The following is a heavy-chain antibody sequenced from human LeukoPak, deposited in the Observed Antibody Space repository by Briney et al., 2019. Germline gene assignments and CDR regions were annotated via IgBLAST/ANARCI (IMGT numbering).Heavy chain of an antibody. Sequence: GGSLRLSCAASGFTFSSYGMHWVRQAPGKVLEWVSVIYSGGSTYYADSVKGRFAISRDNSKNTLYLQMNSLRAEDTAVYYCMGATPYFDYWGQGTLVTVSS. CDR1: GFTFSSYG. J-gene: IGHJ4*02. CDR3: MGATPYFDY. V-gene: IGHV3-NL1*01. D-gene: IGHD1-26*01. CDR2: IYSGGST.